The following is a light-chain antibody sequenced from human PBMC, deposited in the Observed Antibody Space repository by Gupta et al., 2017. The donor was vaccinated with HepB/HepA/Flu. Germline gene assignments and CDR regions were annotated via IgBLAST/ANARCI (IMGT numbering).Light chain of an antibody. J-gene: IGKJ2*01. CDR3: QQHADSRSYT. CDR2: GAS. V-gene: IGKV3-20*01. CDR1: QSVSSSY. Sequence: EAVLTQSPGTLSLSPGERATLSCRASQSVSSSYLAWYQQKPGQAPRLLMYGASSRATGTPDRVSGSGSGTDYILTISRLEPEDVAVYDCQQHADSRSYTFGQGTKLEIK.